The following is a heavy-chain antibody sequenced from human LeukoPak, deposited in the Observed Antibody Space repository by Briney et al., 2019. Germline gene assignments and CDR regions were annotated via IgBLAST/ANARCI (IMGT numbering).Heavy chain of an antibody. CDR2: ISSSDSTI. CDR3: ARGGGYNP. D-gene: IGHD5-24*01. Sequence: GGSLRLSCAASGFTFSSYKMNWVRQAPGKGLEWVSYISSSDSTIYYADSVKGRFTISRDNAKNSLYLQMNSLRAEDTAVYYCARGGGYNPWGQGTLVTVSS. V-gene: IGHV3-48*03. J-gene: IGHJ4*02. CDR1: GFTFSSYK.